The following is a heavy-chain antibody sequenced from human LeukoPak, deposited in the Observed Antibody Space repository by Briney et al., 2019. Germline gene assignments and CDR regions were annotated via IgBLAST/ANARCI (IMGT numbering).Heavy chain of an antibody. CDR3: ATDGSVGHLQQ. J-gene: IGHJ1*01. CDR2: SNPYNHNT. Sequence: GASVKLSCKASGYTFTSYGICWVRQAPGQGLEWMGWSNPYNHNTYYTERLRGRVTMTTDTSTSTAYMELRSLRSDDTAVYYCATDGSVGHLQQWGQGTLVTVSS. D-gene: IGHD2-15*01. CDR1: GYTFTSYG. V-gene: IGHV1-18*04.